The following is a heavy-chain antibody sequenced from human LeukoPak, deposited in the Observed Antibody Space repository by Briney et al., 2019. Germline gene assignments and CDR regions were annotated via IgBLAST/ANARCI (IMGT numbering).Heavy chain of an antibody. V-gene: IGHV3-53*01. CDR3: ARGRGLYYFDY. Sequence: GGSLRLSCAASGFTFSNHGMSWVRQAPGKGLEWVSVIYSGGSTYYADSVKGRFTISRDNSKNTLYLQMNSLRAEDTAVYYCARGRGLYYFDYWGQGTLVTVSS. J-gene: IGHJ4*02. CDR2: IYSGGST. CDR1: GFTFSNHG.